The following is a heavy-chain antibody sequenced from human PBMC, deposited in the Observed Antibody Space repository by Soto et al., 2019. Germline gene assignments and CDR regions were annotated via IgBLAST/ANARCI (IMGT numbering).Heavy chain of an antibody. J-gene: IGHJ5*02. D-gene: IGHD5-12*01. CDR3: VLGAIVATRLVPGFDP. Sequence: SVKGARKAAGYTFTGDFMHRLRQDPGQGLEWMGWIHPNSGGTHYAQKFQGWVTMTRDTSISTAYMELSRLRSDDTAVYYCVLGAIVATRLVPGFDPWGQGTLV. V-gene: IGHV1-2*04. CDR1: GYTFTGDF. CDR2: IHPNSGGT.